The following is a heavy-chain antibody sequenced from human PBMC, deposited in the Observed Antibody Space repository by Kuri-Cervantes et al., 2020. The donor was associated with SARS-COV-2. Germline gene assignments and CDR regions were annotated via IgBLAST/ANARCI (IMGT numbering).Heavy chain of an antibody. D-gene: IGHD2-2*01. J-gene: IGHJ4*02. Sequence: ASVKVSCKASGYTFTSYGISWVRQAPGQGLEWMGWISAYNGNTNYAQKLQGRVTMTTDTSTSTAYMELSSLRSEDTAVYYCAMALRYQPPSYWGQGTLVTVSS. CDR3: AMALRYQPPSY. V-gene: IGHV1-18*01. CDR2: ISAYNGNT. CDR1: GYTFTSYG.